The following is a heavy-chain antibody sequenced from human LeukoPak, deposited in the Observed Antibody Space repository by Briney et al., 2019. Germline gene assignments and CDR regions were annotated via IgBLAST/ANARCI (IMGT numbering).Heavy chain of an antibody. D-gene: IGHD1-26*01. CDR1: GGSISSYY. J-gene: IGHJ3*02. Sequence: SETLSLTCTVSGGSISSYYWSWIRQPAGKGLEWIGRIYTSGSTNYNPSLKSRVTMSVDTSKNQFSLKLSSVTAADTAVYYCARQVSFGGATTNAFDIWGQGTMVTVSS. CDR3: ARQVSFGGATTNAFDI. CDR2: IYTSGST. V-gene: IGHV4-4*07.